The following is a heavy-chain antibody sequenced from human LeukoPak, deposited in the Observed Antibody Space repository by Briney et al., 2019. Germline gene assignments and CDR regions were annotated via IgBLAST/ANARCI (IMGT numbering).Heavy chain of an antibody. D-gene: IGHD3-3*01. CDR1: GGTFSSYA. CDR3: ASPRFLFGAGSLDY. CDR2: LIPIFGTA. J-gene: IGHJ4*02. V-gene: IGHV1-69*13. Sequence: EASVKVSCKASGGTFSSYAISWVRQAPGQGLEWMAGLIPIFGTANYAQKFQGRVTITADESTSTAYMELSSLRSEDTAVYYCASPRFLFGAGSLDYWGQGTLVTVSS.